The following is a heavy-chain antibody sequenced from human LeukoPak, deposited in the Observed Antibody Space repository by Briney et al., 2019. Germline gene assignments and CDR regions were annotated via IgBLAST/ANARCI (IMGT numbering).Heavy chain of an antibody. J-gene: IGHJ3*02. CDR2: IIPIFGTA. CDR1: GGTFSSYA. D-gene: IGHD2-2*01. CDR3: ARDGPLVPAASREHAFDI. V-gene: IGHV1-69*13. Sequence: AASVKVSCKASGGTFSSYAISWVRQAPGQGLEWMGGIIPIFGTANYAQKFQGRVTITADESTSTAYMELSSLRSEDTAVYYCARDGPLVPAASREHAFDIWGQGTMVTVSS.